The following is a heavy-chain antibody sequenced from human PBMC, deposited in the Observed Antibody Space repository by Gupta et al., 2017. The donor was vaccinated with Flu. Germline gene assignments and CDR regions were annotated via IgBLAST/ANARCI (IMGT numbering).Heavy chain of an antibody. J-gene: IGHJ2*01. CDR2: IYYSGST. CDR3: ANSGGWYFGL. CDR1: GAPISSSPYY. D-gene: IGHD2-15*01. V-gene: IGHV4-39*01. Sequence: QLQESGQGLGNPPATLSLTSTVLGAPISSSPYYWGWIRQPPGKGLEWIGSIYYSGSTYYNPSLKSRVTISVDTSNNQYSLKLTSVTAADTAMYYCANSGGWYFGLWGRGTLVTVSS.